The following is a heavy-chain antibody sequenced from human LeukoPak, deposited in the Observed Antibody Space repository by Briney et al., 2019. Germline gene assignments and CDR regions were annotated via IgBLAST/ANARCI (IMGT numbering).Heavy chain of an antibody. D-gene: IGHD6-19*01. Sequence: SETLSLTCTVSGGSISSSSYFWAWIRQPPGKGLEWIGSIYYSGSTYYNPSLNSRVTISVDTSKNQFSLKLSSVTAADTAVYYCARTQWLVGGTFDYWGQGTLVTVSS. J-gene: IGHJ4*02. CDR1: GGSISSSSYF. CDR2: IYYSGST. V-gene: IGHV4-39*07. CDR3: ARTQWLVGGTFDY.